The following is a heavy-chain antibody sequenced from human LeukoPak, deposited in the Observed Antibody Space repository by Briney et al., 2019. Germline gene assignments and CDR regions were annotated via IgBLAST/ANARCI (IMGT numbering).Heavy chain of an antibody. D-gene: IGHD3-9*01. CDR1: GYAFTSYG. V-gene: IGHV1-18*01. J-gene: IGHJ4*02. CDR3: ARVKRYFDWRPFDY. CDR2: ISTYNGNT. Sequence: GASVKVSCKASGYAFTSYGISWVRQAPGQGLEWMGWISTYNGNTNYAQKLQGRVTTTTDTSTSTAYMELRSLRSEDTAVYYCARVKRYFDWRPFDYWGQGTLVTVSS.